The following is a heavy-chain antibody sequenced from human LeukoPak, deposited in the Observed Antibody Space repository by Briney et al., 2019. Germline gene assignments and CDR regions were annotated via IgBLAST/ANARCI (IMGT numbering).Heavy chain of an antibody. CDR3: ARVAAGKGYPFDY. J-gene: IGHJ4*02. CDR2: IFYSGST. D-gene: IGHD6-13*01. V-gene: IGHV4-59*12. Sequence: GSLRLSCAASGFTFSSYTMNWVRQPPGKGLEWIGNIFYSGSTYYSPSLRSRVTISLDTSRNQFSLKLNSVTAADTAVYYCARVAAGKGYPFDYWGQGTLVTVSS. CDR1: GFTFSSYT.